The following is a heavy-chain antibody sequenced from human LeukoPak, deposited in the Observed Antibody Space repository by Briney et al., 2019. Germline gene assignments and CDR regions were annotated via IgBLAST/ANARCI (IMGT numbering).Heavy chain of an antibody. CDR1: GFTFDDYG. CDR3: ARGYYYDSSGYYYLDY. V-gene: IGHV3-20*01. D-gene: IGHD3-22*01. CDR2: INWNGGST. J-gene: IGHJ4*02. Sequence: GGSLRLSCAASGFTFDDYGMSWVRQAPGKGLEWVSGINWNGGSTGYADSVKGRFTISRDNAKNSLYLQMNSLRAEDTALYHCARGYYYDSSGYYYLDYWGQGTLVTVSS.